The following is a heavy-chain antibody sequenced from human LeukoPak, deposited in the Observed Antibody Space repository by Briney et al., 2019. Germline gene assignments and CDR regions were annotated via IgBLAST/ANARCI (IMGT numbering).Heavy chain of an antibody. CDR2: ISSSGSST. CDR3: ARVMEYYYYYMDV. Sequence: GGSLRLSCAASGFSFSDYYMSWIRQAPGKGLEWVSYISSSGSSTYYADSVKGRFTISRDNAKNSLYLQMNSLRAEDTAVYYCARVMEYYYYYMDVWGKGTTVTISS. J-gene: IGHJ6*03. D-gene: IGHD3-10*01. CDR1: GFSFSDYY. V-gene: IGHV3-11*04.